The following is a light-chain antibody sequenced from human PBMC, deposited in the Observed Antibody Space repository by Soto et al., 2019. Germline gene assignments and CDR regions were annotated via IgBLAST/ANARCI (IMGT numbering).Light chain of an antibody. V-gene: IGKV1-5*03. CDR2: KAS. J-gene: IGKJ2*01. Sequence: DIQITQSPSTLSASVGDRITINCRASQSISTWLAWYQQKPGRAPKLLIYKASNLESGVPSRFSGSGSGTEFTLTISNLQPDDFATYYCQQYNTYSFGQGTKVDIK. CDR3: QQYNTYS. CDR1: QSISTW.